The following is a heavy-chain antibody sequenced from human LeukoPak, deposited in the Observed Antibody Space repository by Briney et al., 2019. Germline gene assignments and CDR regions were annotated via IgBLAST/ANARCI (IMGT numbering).Heavy chain of an antibody. CDR2: IYYSGST. J-gene: IGHJ4*02. Sequence: SETLSLTCTVSGGSISSYYWSWIRQPPGKGLEWIGYIYYSGSTNYNPSLKSRVTISIDTSKNQFSLKLSSMTAADTAVYYCARRGYSSGWYYFDYWGQGTLVTVSS. CDR1: GGSISSYY. V-gene: IGHV4-59*08. D-gene: IGHD6-19*01. CDR3: ARRGYSSGWYYFDY.